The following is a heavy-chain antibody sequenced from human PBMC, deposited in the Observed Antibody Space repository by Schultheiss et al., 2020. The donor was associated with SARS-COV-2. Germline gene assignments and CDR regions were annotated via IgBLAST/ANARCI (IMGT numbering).Heavy chain of an antibody. D-gene: IGHD3-22*01. J-gene: IGHJ1*01. CDR3: AGDYDSSEH. CDR1: GFTFSSYA. Sequence: GGSLRLSCSASGFTFSSYAMHWVRQAPGKGLEYVSALSASGGSAYYADSVKGRFTISRDMSKNTLYLQMNSLRAEDTAVYYCAGDYDSSEHWGQGTLVTVSS. CDR2: LSASGGSA. V-gene: IGHV3-64*04.